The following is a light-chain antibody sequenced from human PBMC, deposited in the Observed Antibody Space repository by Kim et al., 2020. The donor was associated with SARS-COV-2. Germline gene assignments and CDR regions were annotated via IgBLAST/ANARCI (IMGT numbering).Light chain of an antibody. CDR1: QSVGSL. J-gene: IGKJ5*01. CDR3: QQRGSWPIT. CDR2: DAS. Sequence: DIVLTQSPATLSLSPGERATLSCRASQSVGSLLAWYQQKPGQPPRLLIYDASNRATGIPARFSGSGSGTDFTLTISSLQPEDFAVYYCQQRGSWPITFGQGTRLEIK. V-gene: IGKV3-11*01.